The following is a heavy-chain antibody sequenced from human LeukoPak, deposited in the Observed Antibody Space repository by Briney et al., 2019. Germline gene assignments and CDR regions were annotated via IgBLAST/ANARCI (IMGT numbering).Heavy chain of an antibody. CDR2: IYHSGST. Sequence: SETLSLTCTVSGYSISSGYYWGWIRQPPGKGLEWIGSIYHSGSTYYNPSLKSRVTISVDTSKNQFSLKLSSVTAADTAVYYCARGPAAAGMHPLDYWGQGTLVTVSS. J-gene: IGHJ4*02. D-gene: IGHD6-13*01. V-gene: IGHV4-38-2*02. CDR3: ARGPAAAGMHPLDY. CDR1: GYSISSGYY.